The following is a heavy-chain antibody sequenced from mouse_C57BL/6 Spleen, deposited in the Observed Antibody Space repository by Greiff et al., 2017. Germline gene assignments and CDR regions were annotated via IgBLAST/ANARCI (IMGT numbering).Heavy chain of an antibody. CDR1: GYTFTGYD. CDR3: ARTSYYGSSYGWFAY. J-gene: IGHJ3*01. Sequence: QVQLQQSGPELVKPGASVKLSCKASGYTFTGYDINWVKQRPGQGLEWIGWIYPRDGSTKYNEKFKGKATLTVDTSSSTAYMELHSLTSEDSAVYFCARTSYYGSSYGWFAYWGQGTLVTVSA. V-gene: IGHV1-85*01. CDR2: IYPRDGST. D-gene: IGHD1-1*01.